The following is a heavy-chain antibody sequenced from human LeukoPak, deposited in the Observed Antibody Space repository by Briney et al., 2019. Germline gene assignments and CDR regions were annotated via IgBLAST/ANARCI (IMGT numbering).Heavy chain of an antibody. CDR2: ISGSGGST. CDR1: GFTFSSYG. V-gene: IGHV3-23*01. CDR3: AKESGYDPYDSSGYCYAFDI. D-gene: IGHD3-22*01. J-gene: IGHJ3*02. Sequence: GGSLRLSCAASGFTFSSYGMSWVRQAPGKGLEWVSAISGSGGSTYYADSVKGRFSISRDNSKNTLYLQMNSLRAEDTAVYYCAKESGYDPYDSSGYCYAFDIWGQGTMVTVSS.